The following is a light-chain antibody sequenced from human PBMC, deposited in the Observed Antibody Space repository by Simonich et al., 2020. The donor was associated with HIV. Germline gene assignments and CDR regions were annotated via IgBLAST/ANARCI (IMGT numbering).Light chain of an antibody. CDR1: SSDVVSYNL. Sequence: QSALTQPASVSGSPGQSITISCTGTSSDVVSYNLVSWYQQHPGKAPKLMIYEGSKRPSGVSNRFSGSKSGNTASLTISGLQAEDEADYYCSSYTSSSTVVFGGGTKLTVL. CDR3: SSYTSSSTVV. V-gene: IGLV2-14*02. CDR2: EGS. J-gene: IGLJ2*01.